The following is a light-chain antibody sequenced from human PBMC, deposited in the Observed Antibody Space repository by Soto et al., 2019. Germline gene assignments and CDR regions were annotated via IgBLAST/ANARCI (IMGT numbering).Light chain of an antibody. CDR1: QSISSW. CDR2: KAS. Sequence: DIQMTQSPSTLSASVGDRVTITCRASQSISSWLAWYQQKPGTAPKLLIYKASSLESGVPSRFSGSGSGTEFTLTIISRQPDDFATYYCQQYNSYSEYTFGQGTKLEIK. J-gene: IGKJ2*01. V-gene: IGKV1-5*03. CDR3: QQYNSYSEYT.